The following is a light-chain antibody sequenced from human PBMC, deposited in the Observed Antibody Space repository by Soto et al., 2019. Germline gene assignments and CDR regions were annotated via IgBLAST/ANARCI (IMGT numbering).Light chain of an antibody. CDR3: CSYAGAYRYV. J-gene: IGLJ1*01. V-gene: IGLV2-11*01. Sequence: QSVLTQPRSVSGSPGQSIIISCTGSSSDGGAYSFASWYQQHPGAAPKLLIHDGDKRPPGVPDRYSASKSGNTASLTISGLQAEDEADYLSCSYAGAYRYVFGSGTKLTVL. CDR2: DGD. CDR1: SSDGGAYSF.